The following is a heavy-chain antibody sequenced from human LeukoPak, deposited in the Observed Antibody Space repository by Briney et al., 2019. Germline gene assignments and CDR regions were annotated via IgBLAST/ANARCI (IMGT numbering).Heavy chain of an antibody. D-gene: IGHD1-26*01. CDR3: AAGAVWAYNWFDP. CDR1: GGSISSGGYS. J-gene: IGHJ5*02. CDR2: IYHSGST. V-gene: IGHV4-30-2*01. Sequence: SETLSLTCAVSGGSISSGGYSWSWIRQPPGKGLEWIGYIYHSGSTYYNPSLKSRVTISVDRSKNQFSLKLSSVTAADTAVYYCAAGAVWAYNWFDPWGQGTLVTVSS.